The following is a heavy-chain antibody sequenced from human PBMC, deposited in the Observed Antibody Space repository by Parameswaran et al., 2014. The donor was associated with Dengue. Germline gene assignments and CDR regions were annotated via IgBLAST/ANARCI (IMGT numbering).Heavy chain of an antibody. CDR2: LYYSGDT. J-gene: IGHJ4*02. CDR3: SRQMTNYFVS. Sequence: VRQAPGKGLEWIGSLYYSGDTYYNPSLRSRATISEDTSKNQFSLKLSSVTAADTALYYCSRQMTNYFVSWGQGTLVTVSS. V-gene: IGHV4-39*01.